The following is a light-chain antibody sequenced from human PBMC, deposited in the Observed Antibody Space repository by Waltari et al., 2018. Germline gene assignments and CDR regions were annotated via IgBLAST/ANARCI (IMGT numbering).Light chain of an antibody. V-gene: IGKV2-24*01. J-gene: IGKJ1*01. CDR3: MQSTQLPWT. CDR1: QSLVNRDGSTY. CDR2: KIS. Sequence: DIVMTQTPLSSPVSLGQPASISCKSSQSLVNRDGSTYFSWLHQRPGQPPRLLIYKISNRFSGVPDRFSGSGAVTDFTLRISRVEPEDVGVYYCMQSTQLPWTFGQGTKVEIK.